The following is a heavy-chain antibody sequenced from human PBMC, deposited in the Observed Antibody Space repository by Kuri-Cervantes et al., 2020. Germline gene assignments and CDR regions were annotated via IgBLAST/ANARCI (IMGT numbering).Heavy chain of an antibody. J-gene: IGHJ1*01. CDR1: GFTFSSYW. Sequence: GGSLRLSCVASGFTFSSYWIHWVRQAPGKGLEWIANINQDGSEKKYVDSVKGRFTISRDNAKNSLYLQMNSLRAEDTALYYCAKDMIAAAGNGNFQHWGQGTLVTVSS. CDR2: INQDGSEK. CDR3: AKDMIAAAGNGNFQH. D-gene: IGHD6-13*01. V-gene: IGHV3-7*03.